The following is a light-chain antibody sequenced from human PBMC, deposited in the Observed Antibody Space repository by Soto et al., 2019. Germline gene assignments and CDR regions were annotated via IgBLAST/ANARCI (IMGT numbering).Light chain of an antibody. CDR1: SIESKS. CDR3: QVWDSSSDQYV. CDR2: YDG. Sequence: SYELTQPPSVSVAPGKTARITCGGSSIESKSVHWYQQRPGQAPVLVIYYDGRRPSGIPERFSGSNSGNTATLTIGRVEAGDEADYYCQVWDSSSDQYVFGTGTKVTVL. J-gene: IGLJ1*01. V-gene: IGLV3-21*04.